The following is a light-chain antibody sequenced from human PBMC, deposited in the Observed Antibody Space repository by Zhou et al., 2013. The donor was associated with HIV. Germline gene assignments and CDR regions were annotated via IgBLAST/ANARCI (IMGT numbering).Light chain of an antibody. CDR2: GAS. V-gene: IGKV3-20*01. J-gene: IGKJ3*01. CDR3: QQYPTSYT. CDR1: QPVSSNY. Sequence: EIVLTQSPGTLSLSPGERATLSCRASQPVSSNYLAWSQQKPGQAPRLLIYGASSRATGIPDRFSGSGSGTDFTLTISRLEPEDFAVYYCQQYPTSYTFGPGTKVDIK.